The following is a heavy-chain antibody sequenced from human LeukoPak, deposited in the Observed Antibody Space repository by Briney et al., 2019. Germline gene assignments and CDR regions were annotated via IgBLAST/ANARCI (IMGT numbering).Heavy chain of an antibody. D-gene: IGHD3-22*01. CDR1: GYTFTTYI. V-gene: IGHV1-3*03. Sequence: ASVKVSCKTSGYTFTTYIIHWVRQAPGQRLEWIGWINAGNGNTKYSQEFQGRVTITSDTSASTAYMELSSLKPEDMAVYYCAKDPKFYRDSSNYVGTAWLAPWGQGTLVTVSS. CDR2: INAGNGNT. CDR3: AKDPKFYRDSSNYVGTAWLAP. J-gene: IGHJ5*02.